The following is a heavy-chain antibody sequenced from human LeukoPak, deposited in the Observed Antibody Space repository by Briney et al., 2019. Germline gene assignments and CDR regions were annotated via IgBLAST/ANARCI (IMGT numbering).Heavy chain of an antibody. CDR2: ISSSSYI. CDR1: GFTFSSYS. Sequence: GGSLRLSCAASGFTFSSYSMNWVRQAPGKGLEWVSSISSSSYIYYADSVKGRFTISRDNAKNSLYLQMNSLRAEDTAVYYCASILVVVAATPYWGQGTLVTVSS. CDR3: ASILVVVAATPY. V-gene: IGHV3-21*01. J-gene: IGHJ4*02. D-gene: IGHD2-15*01.